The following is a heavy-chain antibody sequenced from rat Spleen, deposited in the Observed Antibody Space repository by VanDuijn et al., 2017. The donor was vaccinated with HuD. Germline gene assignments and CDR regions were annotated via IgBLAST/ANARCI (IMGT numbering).Heavy chain of an antibody. Sequence: EVQLVESDGGLVQPGRSLKLSCAASGFNFNDYWMGWVRQAPGKGLEWIGEINKDSRTKKYNPSLKDKFTISRDNAQNTLFLQMTKLGSEDTAVYYCAREAGGVEYWGQGVMVTVSS. CDR3: AREAGGVEY. D-gene: IGHD4-2*01. V-gene: IGHV4-2*01. J-gene: IGHJ2*01. CDR2: INKDSRTK. CDR1: GFNFNDYW.